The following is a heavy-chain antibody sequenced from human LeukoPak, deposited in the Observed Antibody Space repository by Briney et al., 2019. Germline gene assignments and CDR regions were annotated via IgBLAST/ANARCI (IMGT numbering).Heavy chain of an antibody. CDR2: ISADGPTT. CDR1: GFTFWIYG. Sequence: PGGSLRLSCAASGFTFWIYGMHWVPHAPREGLVWVAVISADGPTTNHADPVKGRFTIPRDNSKNTLYLQMNRLRAEETAVYYCAKGPNYDGSAGGYWGQGTLVTVSS. V-gene: IGHV3-30*18. CDR3: AKGPNYDGSAGGY. D-gene: IGHD3-22*01. J-gene: IGHJ4*02.